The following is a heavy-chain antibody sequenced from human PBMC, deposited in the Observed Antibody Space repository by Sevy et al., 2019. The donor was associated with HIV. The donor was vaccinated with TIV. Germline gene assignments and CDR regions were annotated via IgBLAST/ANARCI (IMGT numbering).Heavy chain of an antibody. CDR1: GYSFTSYW. D-gene: IGHD1-26*01. CDR2: IYPGDSDT. J-gene: IGHJ5*02. CDR3: AIMKQTGKSGSYGYNWFDP. Sequence: GESLKISCKGSGYSFTSYWIGWVRQMPGKGLEWMGIIYPGDSDTRYSPSFQGQVTISADKSISPAYLQWSSLKASDTAMYYCAIMKQTGKSGSYGYNWFDPWGQGTLVTVSS. V-gene: IGHV5-51*01.